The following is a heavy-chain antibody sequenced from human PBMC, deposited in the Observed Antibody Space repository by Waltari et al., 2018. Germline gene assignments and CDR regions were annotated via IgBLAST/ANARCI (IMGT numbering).Heavy chain of an antibody. J-gene: IGHJ5*02. D-gene: IGHD6-19*01. CDR2: IYYSGSP. CDR1: GGSISSSSYY. CDR3: ARSPFPYSSGWENWFDP. Sequence: QLQLQESGPGLVKPSETLSLTCPVSGGSISSSSYYWGWIRQPPGKGLEWIGSIYYSGSPYYNPSLTSRVTRSVDTSKNQFSRKLSSVTAADTAVYYCARSPFPYSSGWENWFDPWGQGTLVTVSS. V-gene: IGHV4-39*01.